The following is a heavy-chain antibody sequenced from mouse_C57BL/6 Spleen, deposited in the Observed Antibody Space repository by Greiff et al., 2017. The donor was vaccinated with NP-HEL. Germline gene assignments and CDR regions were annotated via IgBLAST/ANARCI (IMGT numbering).Heavy chain of an antibody. V-gene: IGHV1-64*01. J-gene: IGHJ3*01. CDR3: AREEGRAWFAY. CDR1: GYTFTSYW. CDR2: LHPNSGST. D-gene: IGHD1-1*01. Sequence: QVQLQQPGAALVKPGASVKLSCKASGYTFTSYWMHWVTQRPGQGLEWIGMLHPNSGSTNYNEKFKSQATLTVDQSYSTTDMQLSSLTSEDAAVYYCAREEGRAWFAYWGQGTLVTVSA.